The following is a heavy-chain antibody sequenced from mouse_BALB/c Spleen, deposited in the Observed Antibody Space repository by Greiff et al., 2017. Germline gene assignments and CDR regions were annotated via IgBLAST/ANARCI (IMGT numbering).Heavy chain of an antibody. CDR1: GFTFSSSA. D-gene: IGHD3-2*01. V-gene: IGHV5-9-4*01. Sequence: VKLVESGGGLVKPGGSLKLSCAASGFTFSSSAMSWVRQSPEKRLEWVAEISSGGSYTYYPDTVTGRFPISRDNAKNTLYLEMSSLRSEDTAMYNCARTTARATGAWIADGGEGSVVTVAA. CDR2: ISSGGSYT. CDR3: ARTTARATGAWIAD. J-gene: IGHJ3*01.